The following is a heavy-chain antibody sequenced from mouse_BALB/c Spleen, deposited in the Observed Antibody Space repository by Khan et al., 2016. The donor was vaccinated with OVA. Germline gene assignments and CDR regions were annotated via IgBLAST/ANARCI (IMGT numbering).Heavy chain of an antibody. J-gene: IGHJ4*01. D-gene: IGHD1-1*01. V-gene: IGHV1S41*01. CDR2: IAPGSGNS. CDR3: ARSNYYGRGLYAMDY. Sequence: DLVKPGASVKLSCKASGYTFTSYWINWIKQRPGQGLEWIGHIAPGSGNSYYSEMFKGKATLTVDTSSTTVSIQLSSLSSEDSAVYFCARSNYYGRGLYAMDYWGQGASVTVSS. CDR1: GYTFTSYW.